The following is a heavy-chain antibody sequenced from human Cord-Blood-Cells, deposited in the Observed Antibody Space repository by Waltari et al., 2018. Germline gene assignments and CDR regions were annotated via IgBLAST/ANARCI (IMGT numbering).Heavy chain of an antibody. Sequence: QVQLVQSGAEVKKPGSSVKVSCKASGGTFSSYAINWVRQAHGQGLGWMGWIVPSFGNGNYAQNFQGRGTMTADESTSTAYMELSSLRSEDTAVYYCASPQVYDSSGYGAFDIWGQGTMVTGSS. D-gene: IGHD3-22*01. CDR3: ASPQVYDSSGYGAFDI. CDR1: GGTFSSYA. V-gene: IGHV1-69*01. J-gene: IGHJ3*02. CDR2: IVPSFGNG.